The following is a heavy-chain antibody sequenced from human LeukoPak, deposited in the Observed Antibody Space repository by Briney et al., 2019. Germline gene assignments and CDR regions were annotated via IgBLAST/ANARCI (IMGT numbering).Heavy chain of an antibody. CDR1: GFTFSSYS. V-gene: IGHV3-21*01. J-gene: IGHJ3*02. Sequence: PGGSLRLSCASSGFTFSSYSMNWVRQAPGKGLEWVSSISSSSSYIYYADSVKGRFTISRDNAKNSLYLQMNSLRAEDTAVYYCARDTHDRSVDAFDIWGQGTMVTVSS. CDR3: ARDTHDRSVDAFDI. D-gene: IGHD3-9*01. CDR2: ISSSSSYI.